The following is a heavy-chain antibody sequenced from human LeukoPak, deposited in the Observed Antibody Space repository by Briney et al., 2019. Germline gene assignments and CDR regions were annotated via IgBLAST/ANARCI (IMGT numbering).Heavy chain of an antibody. J-gene: IGHJ4*01. CDR2: IYHSGST. D-gene: IGHD5-18*01. Sequence: PSETLSLTCAVSGGSISSSNRWSWVRQPPGKGLEWIGEIYHSGSTNYNPSLKSRVTISVDKSKNQFSLKLSSVTAADTAVYYCASLVDTAMAADYWGQVTMVTVAS. CDR1: GGSISSSNR. CDR3: ASLVDTAMAADY. V-gene: IGHV4-4*02.